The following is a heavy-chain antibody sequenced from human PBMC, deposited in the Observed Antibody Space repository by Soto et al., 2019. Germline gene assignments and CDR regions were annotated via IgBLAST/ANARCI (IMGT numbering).Heavy chain of an antibody. V-gene: IGHV3-48*02. CDR2: ISSSSSTI. D-gene: IGHD6-6*01. Sequence: EVQLVESGGGLVQPGGSLRLSCAASGFTFSSYSMNWVRQAPGKGLEWVSYISSSSSTIYYADSVKGRFTISRDNAKNSLYLQMNSLRDEDTAVYYCARHIAARPFYYYGMDVWGQGTTVTVSS. CDR3: ARHIAARPFYYYGMDV. J-gene: IGHJ6*02. CDR1: GFTFSSYS.